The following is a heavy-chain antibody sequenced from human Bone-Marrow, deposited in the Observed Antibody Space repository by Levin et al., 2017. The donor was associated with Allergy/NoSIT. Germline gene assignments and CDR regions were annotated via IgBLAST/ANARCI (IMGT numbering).Heavy chain of an antibody. Sequence: GGSLRLSCAASGFTFRSYGMHWVRQSPGKGLEWVAVIWNDGSTKYYSDSVKGRFIISREVSTDTLSLQMNSLRSEDTGVYYCARDPGTRGWWWKFDSWGQGTLVTVSS. CDR2: IWNDGSTK. D-gene: IGHD2-21*01. CDR3: ARDPGTRGWWWKFDS. V-gene: IGHV3-33*01. J-gene: IGHJ4*02. CDR1: GFTFRSYG.